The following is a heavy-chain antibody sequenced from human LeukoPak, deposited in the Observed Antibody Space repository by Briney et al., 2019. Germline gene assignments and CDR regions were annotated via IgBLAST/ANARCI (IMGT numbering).Heavy chain of an antibody. CDR2: ISGSGGT. CDR3: AKEWIKE. CDR1: GFTFRIYA. J-gene: IGHJ4*02. Sequence: PGGSLRLSCAVSGFTFRIYAMTWVRQAPVKGLEWVSSISGSGGTYYADSVKGRFTISRDNSKNTLYLQMNSLRAEDTAVYYCAKEWIKEGGQGTLVTVSS. V-gene: IGHV3-23*01. D-gene: IGHD5-12*01.